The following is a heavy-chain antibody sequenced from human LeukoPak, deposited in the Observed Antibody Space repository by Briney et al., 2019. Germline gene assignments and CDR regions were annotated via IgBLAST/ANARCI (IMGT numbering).Heavy chain of an antibody. CDR2: IYYSGST. Sequence: SETLALTCTVSGGSISSGGYYWSWIRQHPGKGLEWIGYIYYSGSTYYNPSLKSRVTISVDTSKNQFSLKLSSVTAADTAVYYCARGSLTYYDSSGYFYRAFDIWGQGTMVTVSS. CDR3: ARGSLTYYDSSGYFYRAFDI. D-gene: IGHD3-22*01. J-gene: IGHJ3*02. V-gene: IGHV4-31*03. CDR1: GGSISSGGYY.